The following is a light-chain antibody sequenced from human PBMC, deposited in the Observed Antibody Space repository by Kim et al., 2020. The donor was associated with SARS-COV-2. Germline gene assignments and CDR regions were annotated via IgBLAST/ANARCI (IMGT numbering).Light chain of an antibody. CDR2: QDS. CDR1: KLGYKY. CDR3: QAWDSSTAV. Sequence: SVTPGQTARITCSGDKLGYKYACWYQQKPSQSPVLVIYQDSKRPSGIPERFSGSNSGNTATLTISGTQAMDEADYYCQAWDSSTAVFGGGTQLTVL. V-gene: IGLV3-1*01. J-gene: IGLJ3*02.